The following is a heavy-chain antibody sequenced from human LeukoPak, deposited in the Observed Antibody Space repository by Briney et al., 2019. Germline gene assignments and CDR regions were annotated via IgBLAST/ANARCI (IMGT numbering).Heavy chain of an antibody. Sequence: GGSLRLSCSGTGFNFNMFAIHWVRQAPGKGLEWVSGLSRGGGTTNYADSVKGRFTISRDNAKNSLYLQMNSLRAEDTAVYYCARQGYSSGKWGQGTLVTVSS. V-gene: IGHV3-48*04. J-gene: IGHJ4*02. CDR2: LSRGGGTT. CDR3: ARQGYSSGK. CDR1: GFNFNMFA. D-gene: IGHD6-19*01.